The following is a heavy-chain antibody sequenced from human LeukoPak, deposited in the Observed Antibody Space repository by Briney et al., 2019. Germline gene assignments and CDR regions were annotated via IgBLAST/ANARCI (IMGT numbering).Heavy chain of an antibody. D-gene: IGHD6-19*01. Sequence: PGGSLRLSCAASGFTYSSYAMTWVRQAPGRGLEWVSSISVTGSSAYYADSVKGRFTISRDNSMNTVDLRMNSLRADDTAVYYCAKDRGSTGWSDYWGQGTLVTVSS. V-gene: IGHV3-23*01. J-gene: IGHJ4*02. CDR1: GFTYSSYA. CDR3: AKDRGSTGWSDY. CDR2: ISVTGSSA.